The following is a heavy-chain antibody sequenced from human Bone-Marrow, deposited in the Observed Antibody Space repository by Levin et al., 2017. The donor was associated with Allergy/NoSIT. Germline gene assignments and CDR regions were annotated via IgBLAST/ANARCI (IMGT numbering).Heavy chain of an antibody. CDR2: IYHSGST. CDR1: GGSISSSNW. D-gene: IGHD2-15*01. J-gene: IGHJ4*02. CDR3: ARVMVVAATAQGFDY. V-gene: IGHV4-4*02. Sequence: SSETLSLTCAVSGGSISSSNWWSWVRQPPGKGLEWIGEIYHSGSTNYNPSLKSRVTISVDKSKNQFSLKLSSVTAADTAVYYCARVMVVAATAQGFDYWGQGTLVTVSS.